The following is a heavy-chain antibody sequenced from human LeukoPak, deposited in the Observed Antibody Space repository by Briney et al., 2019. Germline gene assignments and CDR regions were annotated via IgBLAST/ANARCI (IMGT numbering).Heavy chain of an antibody. D-gene: IGHD2-2*01. CDR1: GFTFNKYW. V-gene: IGHV3-30*03. Sequence: GGSLRLSCAASGFTFNKYWMTWVRQAPGKGLEWVAVISFDGVNTFYADSVKGRFTISRDNSNNTVYLQMNNLRPEDTAVFYCARGQGYESYYYMDVWGKGTTVSVSS. J-gene: IGHJ6*03. CDR2: ISFDGVNT. CDR3: ARGQGYESYYYMDV.